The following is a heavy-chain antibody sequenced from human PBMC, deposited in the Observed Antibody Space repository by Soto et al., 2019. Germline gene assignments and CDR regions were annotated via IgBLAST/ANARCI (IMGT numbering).Heavy chain of an antibody. CDR1: GFTFSSYG. D-gene: IGHD4-17*01. CDR2: IWYDGSNK. Sequence: PGGSLRLSCAASGFTFSSYGMHWVRQAPGKGLEWVAVIWYDGSNKYYADSVKGRFTISRDNSKNTLYLQMNSLRAEDTAVYYCAREPNYGDLPVDYWGQGTLVTVSS. CDR3: AREPNYGDLPVDY. V-gene: IGHV3-33*01. J-gene: IGHJ4*02.